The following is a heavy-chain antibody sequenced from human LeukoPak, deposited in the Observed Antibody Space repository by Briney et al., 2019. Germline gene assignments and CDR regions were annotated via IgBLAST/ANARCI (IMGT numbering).Heavy chain of an antibody. J-gene: IGHJ3*02. D-gene: IGHD6-6*01. Sequence: PSETLSLTCTVSGGSISSYYWSWIRQPPGKGLEWIGYIYYSGSTNYTPSLKSRVTISLDTSKIQFSLKLTSVTAADTAVYYCARDRYGSSWAFDIWGQGTMVTVSS. CDR3: ARDRYGSSWAFDI. CDR1: GGSISSYY. CDR2: IYYSGST. V-gene: IGHV4-59*01.